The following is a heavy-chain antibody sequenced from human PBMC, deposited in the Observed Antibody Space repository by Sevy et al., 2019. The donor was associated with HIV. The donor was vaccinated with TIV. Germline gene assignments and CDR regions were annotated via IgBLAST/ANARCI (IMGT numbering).Heavy chain of an antibody. CDR2: IYYSGSP. V-gene: IGHV4-59*01. CDR3: ARDKSRTTVVTPVGADAFDI. Sequence: SETLSLTCTVSGGSISSYYWSRIRQPPGKGLEWIGYIYYSGSPNYNPPLKRRVTISVDTSKNQFSLKLSSVTAADTAVYYCARDKSRTTVVTPVGADAFDIWGQGTMVTVSS. J-gene: IGHJ3*02. D-gene: IGHD4-17*01. CDR1: GGSISSYY.